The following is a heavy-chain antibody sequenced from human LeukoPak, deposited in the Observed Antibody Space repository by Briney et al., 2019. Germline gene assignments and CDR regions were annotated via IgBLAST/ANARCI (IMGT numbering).Heavy chain of an antibody. CDR2: IYYTGGT. CDR3: AKYGNSGWVIDN. D-gene: IGHD6-19*01. CDR1: GGSIGSNY. V-gene: IGHV4-59*08. J-gene: IGHJ4*02. Sequence: PSETLSLTCTVSGGSIGSNYWTWIRQPPGKGLEYVGYIYYTGGTNYNPALKSRVTISVDTSKNQFSLKLTSVTAADTAVYFCAKYGNSGWVIDNWGQGTLVTVSS.